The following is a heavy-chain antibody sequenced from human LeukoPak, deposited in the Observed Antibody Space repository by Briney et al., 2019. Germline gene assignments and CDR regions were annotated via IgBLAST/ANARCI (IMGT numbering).Heavy chain of an antibody. Sequence: PGGSLRLSCAASGFAFSSYAMSWVRQPPGKGLEWVSTFSGTSSTSYADAVKGRVTISRDNSKNTLYLQLNSLRAEDTAVYYCAKLKQWQPQRYFFEYWGQGALVTVAS. D-gene: IGHD6-19*01. CDR2: FSGTSST. CDR1: GFAFSSYA. V-gene: IGHV3-23*01. CDR3: AKLKQWQPQRYFFEY. J-gene: IGHJ4*02.